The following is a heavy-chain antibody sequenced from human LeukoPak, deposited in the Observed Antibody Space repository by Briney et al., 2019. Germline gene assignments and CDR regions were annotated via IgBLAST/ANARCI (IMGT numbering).Heavy chain of an antibody. J-gene: IGHJ5*01. Sequence: PGGSLRLSCAASGFTFSSHWMHWVRQAPGKGLVWVSRINGDGSSTAYADSVKDRFTISRDNAKNTVYLQMNSLRAEDTAVYYCAREKDSGNYDSWGQGTLVTVSS. V-gene: IGHV3-74*03. CDR2: INGDGSST. CDR1: GFTFSSHW. D-gene: IGHD4-11*01. CDR3: AREKDSGNYDS.